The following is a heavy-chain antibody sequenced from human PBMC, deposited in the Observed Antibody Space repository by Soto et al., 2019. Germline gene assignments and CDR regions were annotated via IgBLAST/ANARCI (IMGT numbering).Heavy chain of an antibody. Sequence: PGGSLRLSCAASGFTFSDYWMTWVRQAPGKGLEWVADIKQDGSDTYYAGSVKGRFTVSRDSVKNSLSLQMNSLRAEDTAVYYCARGTRYSFGSFDFWGQGTLVTVS. CDR2: IKQDGSDT. V-gene: IGHV3-7*03. CDR3: ARGTRYSFGSFDF. D-gene: IGHD5-18*01. CDR1: GFTFSDYW. J-gene: IGHJ4*02.